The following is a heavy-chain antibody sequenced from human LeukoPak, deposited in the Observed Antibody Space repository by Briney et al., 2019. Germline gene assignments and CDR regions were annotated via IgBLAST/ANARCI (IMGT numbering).Heavy chain of an antibody. CDR3: ARSWAPGYCSSTTCYNFDY. CDR2: IYYSGRT. J-gene: IGHJ4*02. V-gene: IGHV4-39*01. CDR1: GGSVSTSHYY. D-gene: IGHD2-2*02. Sequence: SETLSLTCTVSGGSVSTSHYYWGWIRQPPGKRLEWIGYIYYSGRTYYNPSLKSRVTISVDTSKNEFSLKLSSVTAADTAVYYCARSWAPGYCSSTTCYNFDYWGQGTLVTVSS.